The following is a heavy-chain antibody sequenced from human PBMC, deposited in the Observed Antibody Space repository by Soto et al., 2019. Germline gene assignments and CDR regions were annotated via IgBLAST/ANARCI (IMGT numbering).Heavy chain of an antibody. CDR1: GFTFRNYA. D-gene: IGHD3-3*01. Sequence: QLLESGGGLLQPGGSLRLSCAASGFTFRNYAMSWVRQAPGKGLEWVSAINGGGVSTYYADSVKGRFTISRDQSKNTIYLQMDSLRVEDTAVYYCTKGRFWEWFLSGGGEECWGRGTLVTVSS. CDR3: TKGRFWEWFLSGGGEEC. V-gene: IGHV3-23*01. J-gene: IGHJ4*02. CDR2: INGGGVST.